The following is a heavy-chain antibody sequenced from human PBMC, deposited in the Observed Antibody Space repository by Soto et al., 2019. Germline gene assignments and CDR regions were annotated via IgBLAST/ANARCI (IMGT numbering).Heavy chain of an antibody. CDR1: GGTFSSYA. CDR3: ARVSCSGGSCYSLGYYYYYGMDV. CDR2: IIPIFGTA. V-gene: IGHV1-69*01. J-gene: IGHJ6*02. Sequence: QVQLVQSGAEVKKPGSSVKVSCKASGGTFSSYAISWVRQAPGQGLEWMGGIIPIFGTANYAQKFQGRVTITADESTSTAYRELSSLRSEDTAVYYCARVSCSGGSCYSLGYYYYYGMDVWGQGTTVTVSS. D-gene: IGHD2-15*01.